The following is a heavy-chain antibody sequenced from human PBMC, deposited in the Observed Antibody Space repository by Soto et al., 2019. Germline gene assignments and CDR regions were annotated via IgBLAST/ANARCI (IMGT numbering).Heavy chain of an antibody. CDR2: ISHDGSNK. Sequence: QVQLVESGGGVVQPGRSLRLSCAASGFTFSSYGMHWVRQAPGKGLEWVALISHDGSNKYYVDSVKGRFTISRDNSKNTLYLQMNSLRAEDTAVYYCAKNGGYSYGLPFDYRGQGTLVTVSS. CDR3: AKNGGYSYGLPFDY. J-gene: IGHJ4*02. CDR1: GFTFSSYG. V-gene: IGHV3-30*18. D-gene: IGHD5-18*01.